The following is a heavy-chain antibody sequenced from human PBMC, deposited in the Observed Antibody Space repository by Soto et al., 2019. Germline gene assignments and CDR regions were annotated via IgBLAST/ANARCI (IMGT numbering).Heavy chain of an antibody. Sequence: VQVSCTSCGYTFTSFGISGVRQAPGQRLKWMGWISAYNGNTNYAQKLQGRVTMTKDTSTSTDYMELRSLRSDDTAVYYCARVDCSSTSCYLSYYYYYMDVWGKGTTVTVSS. CDR2: ISAYNGNT. CDR3: ARVDCSSTSCYLSYYYYYMDV. CDR1: GYTFTSFG. D-gene: IGHD2-2*01. V-gene: IGHV1-18*01. J-gene: IGHJ6*03.